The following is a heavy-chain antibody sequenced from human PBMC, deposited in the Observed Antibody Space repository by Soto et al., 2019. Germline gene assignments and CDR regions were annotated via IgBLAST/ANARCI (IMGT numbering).Heavy chain of an antibody. J-gene: IGHJ4*02. CDR2: ISSTGSYI. V-gene: IGHV3-21*01. D-gene: IGHD5-12*01. CDR3: ARDRRDGYNFDY. CDR1: GFTFSSYS. Sequence: EVQLVESGGGLVQPGGSLRLSCAASGFTFSSYSMNWVRQAPGKGLEWVSSISSTGSYIYYADSLKGRFTISRDNAKNSLYLQMNSLRAEDTAVYYCARDRRDGYNFDYWGQGTLVTVSS.